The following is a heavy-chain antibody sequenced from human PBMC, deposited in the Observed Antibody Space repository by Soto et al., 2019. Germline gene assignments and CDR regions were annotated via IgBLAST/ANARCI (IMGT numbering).Heavy chain of an antibody. D-gene: IGHD4-17*01. CDR3: ARWEGGYGDYSGPDAFDI. CDR1: GGTFSSYT. J-gene: IGHJ3*02. CDR2: IIPILGIA. Sequence: QVQLVQSGAEVKKPGSSVKVSCKASGGTFSSYTISWVRQAPGQGREWMGRIIPILGIANYAQKFQGRVTITANKSTSKAYMELSRLRSEDAAVYSCARWEGGYGDYSGPDAFDIWGQVPMVTVSS. V-gene: IGHV1-69*02.